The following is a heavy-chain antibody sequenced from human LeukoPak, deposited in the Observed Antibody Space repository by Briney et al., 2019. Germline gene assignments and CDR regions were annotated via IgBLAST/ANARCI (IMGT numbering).Heavy chain of an antibody. D-gene: IGHD6-13*01. V-gene: IGHV3-30-3*01. CDR1: GYIFTTYA. Sequence: SCKASGYIFTTYAMHWVRQAPGKGLEWVAVISYDGSNKYYADSVKGRFTISRDNSKNTLYLQMNSLRAEDTAVYYCARVVAAASWGQGTLVTVSS. J-gene: IGHJ4*02. CDR3: ARVVAAAS. CDR2: ISYDGSNK.